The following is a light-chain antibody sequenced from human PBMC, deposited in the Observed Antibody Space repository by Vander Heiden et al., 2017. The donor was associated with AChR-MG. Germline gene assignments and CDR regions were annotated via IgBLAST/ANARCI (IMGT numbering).Light chain of an antibody. CDR3: QQDDNLPRT. Sequence: DIQMTQSPSSLSASVGDRVTITCQASQDISNYLNWYQQKPGKDPKLLIYDASNLETGVPSRFSGSGSGTDFTFTISSLQPEDIATYYCQQDDNLPRTFGQGTKVEIK. V-gene: IGKV1-33*01. CDR1: QDISNY. CDR2: DAS. J-gene: IGKJ1*01.